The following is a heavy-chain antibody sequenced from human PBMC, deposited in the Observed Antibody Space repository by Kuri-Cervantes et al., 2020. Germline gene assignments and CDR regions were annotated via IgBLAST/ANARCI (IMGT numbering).Heavy chain of an antibody. Sequence: GGSLRLSYAASGFTFSDYYMSWIRQAPGKGLEWVSYISSSGSTIYYADSVKGRFTISRDNAKNSLYLQMNSLRAEDTALYYCAKDIRQLVGMDVWGQGTTVTVSS. CDR3: AKDIRQLVGMDV. CDR1: GFTFSDYY. D-gene: IGHD6-13*01. V-gene: IGHV3-11*01. CDR2: ISSSGSTI. J-gene: IGHJ6*02.